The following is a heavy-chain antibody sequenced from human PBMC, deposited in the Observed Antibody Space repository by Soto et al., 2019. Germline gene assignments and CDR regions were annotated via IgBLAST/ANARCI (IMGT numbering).Heavy chain of an antibody. J-gene: IGHJ4*02. CDR1: GYAFTTYG. CDR3: ARGRYGDY. D-gene: IGHD1-1*01. Sequence: QVHLVQSGAEVKKPGASVKVSCRGSGYAFTTYGITWVRQAHGQGLEWMGWISAHNGNTNYAQKLQGRVTVTRDTSTSTAYMELRSLRSDHTAVYYCARGRYGDYWGQGALVTVSS. CDR2: ISAHNGNT. V-gene: IGHV1-18*01.